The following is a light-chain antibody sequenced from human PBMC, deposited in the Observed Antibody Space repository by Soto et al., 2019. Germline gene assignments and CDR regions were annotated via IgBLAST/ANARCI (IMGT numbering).Light chain of an antibody. V-gene: IGKV3-20*01. CDR2: GTS. CDR3: QQYVTTPRT. Sequence: EIVLTQSPGIVSLSPGARATLSCRASQTVAYTSLAWYQQRPGQAPRLLIYGTSTRATGTPDRFIGSGSGTAFTLTISRLEPEDFAVYYCQQYVTTPRTFGQGTKVE. CDR1: QTVAYTS. J-gene: IGKJ1*01.